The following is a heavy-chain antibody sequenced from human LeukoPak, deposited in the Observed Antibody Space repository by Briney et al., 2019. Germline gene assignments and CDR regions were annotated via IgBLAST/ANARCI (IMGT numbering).Heavy chain of an antibody. D-gene: IGHD3-10*01. CDR3: AKDDIGALWFGESNDY. J-gene: IGHJ4*02. CDR1: GFTFSSYG. V-gene: IGHV3-23*01. Sequence: PGGSLRLSCAASGFTFSSYGMSWVRQAPGKGLEWVSAISGSGGSTYYADSVKGRFTISRDNSKNTLYLQMNSLRAEDTAVYYCAKDDIGALWFGESNDYWGQGTLVTVSS. CDR2: ISGSGGST.